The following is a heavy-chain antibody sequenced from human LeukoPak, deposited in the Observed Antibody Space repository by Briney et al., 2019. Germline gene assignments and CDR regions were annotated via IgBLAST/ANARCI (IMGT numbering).Heavy chain of an antibody. CDR2: ISNDGNDK. V-gene: IGHV3-30-3*01. J-gene: IGHJ4*02. Sequence: GGSLRLSCAASGSTFRRYAMHWVRQAPGKGLDWVAVISNDGNDKYYADSVKGRFTISRDNSENTVSLQLNSLRPEDTAVYFCARATVGAAAASPLSNWGQGTLVSVSS. D-gene: IGHD6-13*01. CDR3: ARATVGAAAASPLSN. CDR1: GSTFRRYA.